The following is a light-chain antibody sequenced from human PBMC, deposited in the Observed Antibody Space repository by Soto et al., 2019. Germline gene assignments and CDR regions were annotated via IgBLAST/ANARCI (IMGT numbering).Light chain of an antibody. CDR1: QSISSS. Sequence: DIQMTRSPSSLSASVGDRVTITCRASQSISSSLNWYQQKPGKAPNLLIYAASSLQSGVPSRFSGGGSATDFTLTISSLQPEDFATYYCQQIYSIPLTFGGGTKVDIK. CDR3: QQIYSIPLT. V-gene: IGKV1-39*01. CDR2: AAS. J-gene: IGKJ4*01.